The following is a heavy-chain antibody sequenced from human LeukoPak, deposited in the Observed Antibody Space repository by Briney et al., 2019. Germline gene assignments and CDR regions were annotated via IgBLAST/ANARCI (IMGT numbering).Heavy chain of an antibody. CDR3: ARDLSTTSNWELDY. V-gene: IGHV1-2*06. CDR2: INPNSGGT. CDR1: GYTVSDYF. Sequence: ASVKVSCKASGYTVSDYFIHWVRQAPGQGLEWMGRINPNSGGTEYAQNFQGRVTMTRDTSIRASYMELNRLTSDDTAVYYCARDLSTTSNWELDYWGQGTLVTVSS. D-gene: IGHD7-27*01. J-gene: IGHJ4*02.